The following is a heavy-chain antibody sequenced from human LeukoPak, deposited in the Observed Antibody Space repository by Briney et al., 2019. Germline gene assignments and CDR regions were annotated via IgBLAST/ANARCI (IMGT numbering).Heavy chain of an antibody. CDR1: GFTFSSYE. Sequence: GGSLRLSCAASGFTFSSYEMNWVRQAPGKGLEWVANIKQDGSEKYYVDSVKGRFTISRDNAKNSLYLQMNSLRAEDTAVYYCARGRDTVDVWGKGTTVTVSS. CDR3: ARGRDTVDV. V-gene: IGHV3-7*01. D-gene: IGHD5-18*01. J-gene: IGHJ6*04. CDR2: IKQDGSEK.